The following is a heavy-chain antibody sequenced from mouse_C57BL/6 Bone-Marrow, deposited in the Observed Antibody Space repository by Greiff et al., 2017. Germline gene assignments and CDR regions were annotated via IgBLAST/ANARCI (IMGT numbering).Heavy chain of an antibody. CDR1: GYTFTSYW. V-gene: IGHV1-50*01. CDR2: IDPSDSYT. CDR3: ARSRVYYSSSYWYYDV. Sequence: QVQLQQPGAELVKPGASVKLSCKASGYTFTSYWMQWVKQRPGQGLEWIGEIDPSDSYTNYNQKFKGKATLTVDTSSSTAYMQLSSLTSEDSAVYYCARSRVYYSSSYWYYDVWGTGTTVTGAS. D-gene: IGHD1-1*01. J-gene: IGHJ1*03.